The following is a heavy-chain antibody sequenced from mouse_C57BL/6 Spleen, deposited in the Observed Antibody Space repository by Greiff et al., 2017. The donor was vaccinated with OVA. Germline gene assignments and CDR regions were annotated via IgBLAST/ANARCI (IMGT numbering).Heavy chain of an antibody. J-gene: IGHJ1*03. CDR3: ARWGIDGSTDWYFDV. D-gene: IGHD1-1*01. Sequence: QVHVKQSGPELVKPGASVKISCKASGYAFSRSWMTWVKQRPGKGLEWIGRIYPGDGDTNYTGKFKGKATLTVDKSYSTAYMQLIRLTSDESAVYFWARWGIDGSTDWYFDVWGTGTTVTVAT. CDR1: GYAFSRSW. V-gene: IGHV1-82*01. CDR2: IYPGDGDT.